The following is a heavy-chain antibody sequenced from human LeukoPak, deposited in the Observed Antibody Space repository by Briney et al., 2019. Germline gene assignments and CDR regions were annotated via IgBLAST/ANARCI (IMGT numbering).Heavy chain of an antibody. J-gene: IGHJ5*02. CDR1: GYTFTS. V-gene: IGHV1-46*01. CDR3: ARDNSVEDTAWWFDP. Sequence: ASVKVSCKASGYTFTSLHWVRQAPGQGLEWMGIINPSGGSTSYAQKFQGRVTMTRDMPTSTDYMELSSLRSEDTAVYYCARDNSVEDTAWWFDPWGQGTLVTVSS. D-gene: IGHD4-23*01. CDR2: INPSGGST.